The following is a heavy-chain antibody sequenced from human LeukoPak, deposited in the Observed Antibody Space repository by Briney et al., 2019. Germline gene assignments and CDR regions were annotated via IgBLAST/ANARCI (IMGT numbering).Heavy chain of an antibody. J-gene: IGHJ6*02. CDR3: ARDLVTMVRGVLSYDYYGMDV. D-gene: IGHD3-10*01. CDR1: GFTFSSYA. Sequence: GGSLRLSCAASGFTFSSYAMHWVRQAPGKGLEWVAVISYDGSNKYYADSVKGRFTISRDNSKNTLYPQMNSLRAEDTAVYYCARDLVTMVRGVLSYDYYGMDVWGQGTTVTVSS. V-gene: IGHV3-30*04. CDR2: ISYDGSNK.